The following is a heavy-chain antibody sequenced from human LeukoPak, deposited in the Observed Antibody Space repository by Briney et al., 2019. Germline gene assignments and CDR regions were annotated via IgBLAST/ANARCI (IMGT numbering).Heavy chain of an antibody. CDR1: GGSISSGSYY. J-gene: IGHJ6*03. CDR2: IYTSGST. V-gene: IGHV4-61*02. Sequence: SETLSLTCTVSGGSISSGSYYWSWIRQPPGKGPEWIGRIYTSGSTNYNPSLKSRVTISVDTSKNQFSLKLSSVTAADTAVYYCARTDTAMVTRYYYYYYMDVWGKGTTVTVSS. CDR3: ARTDTAMVTRYYYYYYMDV. D-gene: IGHD5-18*01.